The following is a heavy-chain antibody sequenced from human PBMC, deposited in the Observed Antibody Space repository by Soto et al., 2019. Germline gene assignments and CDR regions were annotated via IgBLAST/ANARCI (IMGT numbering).Heavy chain of an antibody. V-gene: IGHV4-30-2*01. D-gene: IGHD3-22*01. J-gene: IGHJ3*02. CDR3: VRDGDYYDSAGYLTI. Sequence: QLQLQESGSGLVKPSQTLSLTCAVSGGSISSGTYSWSWIRQPPGEGLEWIGYIFHSGHTYYNPSLKSQVTLSIDTSKNQFSLKLSSVTAADTAVYYCVRDGDYYDSAGYLTIWGQGTMVTVSS. CDR2: IFHSGHT. CDR1: GGSISSGTYS.